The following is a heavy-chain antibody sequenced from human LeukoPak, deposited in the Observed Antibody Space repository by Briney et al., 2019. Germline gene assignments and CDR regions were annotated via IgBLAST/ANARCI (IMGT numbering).Heavy chain of an antibody. V-gene: IGHV3-21*01. CDR2: ISSSSSYI. Sequence: GGSLRLSCAASGFTFSSYSMNWVRQAPGKGLEWVSSISSSSSYIYYADSVKGRFTIPRDNAKNSLYLQMNSLRAEDTAVYYCAKPVGYYYYMDVWGKGTTVTVSS. D-gene: IGHD1-26*01. CDR1: GFTFSSYS. CDR3: AKPVGYYYYMDV. J-gene: IGHJ6*03.